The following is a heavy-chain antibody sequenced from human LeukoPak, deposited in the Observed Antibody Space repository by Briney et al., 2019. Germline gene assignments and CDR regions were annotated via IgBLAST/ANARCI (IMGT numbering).Heavy chain of an antibody. D-gene: IGHD6-19*01. CDR1: GGSISSSNW. CDR2: IYHSGST. CDR3: ARDAAVATPDDSNWFDP. J-gene: IGHJ5*02. Sequence: PSGTLSLTCAVSGGSISSSNWWSWVRQPPGKGLEWIGEIYHSGSTNYNPSLKSRVTISVYKSKNQFSLKLSSVTAADTAVYYCARDAAVATPDDSNWFDPWGQGTLVTVSS. V-gene: IGHV4-4*02.